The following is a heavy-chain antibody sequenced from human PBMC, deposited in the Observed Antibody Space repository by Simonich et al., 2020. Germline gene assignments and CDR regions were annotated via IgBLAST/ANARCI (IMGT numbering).Heavy chain of an antibody. V-gene: IGHV4-59*01. CDR3: ARGGLYFDY. CDR1: GGSISSYY. CDR2: IYYSGST. J-gene: IGHJ4*02. D-gene: IGHD2-15*01. Sequence: QVQLQESGPGLVKPSETLSLTCTVSGGSISSYYWSWIRQPPGKGLEWIGYIYYSGSTNHNPSLKSRVTISVDTSKNQFSLKLGSVAAADTAVYYCARGGLYFDYWGQGTLVTVSS.